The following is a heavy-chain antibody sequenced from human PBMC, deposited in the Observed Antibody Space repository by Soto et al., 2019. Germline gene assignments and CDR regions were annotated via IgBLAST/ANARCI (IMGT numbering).Heavy chain of an antibody. CDR1: GGSISSYY. V-gene: IGHV4-59*01. Sequence: PSETLSLTCTVSGGSISSYYWSWIRQPPGKGLEWIGYIYYSGSTNYNPSLKSRVTISVDTSKNQFSLKLSSVTAADTAVYYCARGDRNYGDLPFDYWGQGTLVTVSS. CDR3: ARGDRNYGDLPFDY. CDR2: IYYSGST. D-gene: IGHD4-17*01. J-gene: IGHJ4*02.